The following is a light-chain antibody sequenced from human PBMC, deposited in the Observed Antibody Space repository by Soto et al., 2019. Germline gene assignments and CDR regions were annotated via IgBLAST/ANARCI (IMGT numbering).Light chain of an antibody. CDR2: GAS. Sequence: EVVMTQSPATLSVSPGERATLSCRASQSVSINLAWYQQEPGQAPRLLIFGASTRATGIPARFSGSGSGTELTLTISSLQSEDFAVYYCHQYNNWPPWTFGQGTKVEIK. CDR3: HQYNNWPPWT. J-gene: IGKJ1*01. CDR1: QSVSIN. V-gene: IGKV3-15*01.